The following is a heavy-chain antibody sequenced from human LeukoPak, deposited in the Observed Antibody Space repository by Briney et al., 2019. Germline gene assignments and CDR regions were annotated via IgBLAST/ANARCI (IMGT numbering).Heavy chain of an antibody. CDR3: ARAIQVDFDY. J-gene: IGHJ4*02. Sequence: GGSLRLSCAASGFTFSSYSMNWVRQAPGEGLEWVSSISSSSSYIYYADSVKGRFTISRDNAKNSLYLQMNSLRAEDTAVYYCARAIQVDFDYWGQGTLVTVSS. CDR1: GFTFSSYS. CDR2: ISSSSSYI. D-gene: IGHD2-21*01. V-gene: IGHV3-21*01.